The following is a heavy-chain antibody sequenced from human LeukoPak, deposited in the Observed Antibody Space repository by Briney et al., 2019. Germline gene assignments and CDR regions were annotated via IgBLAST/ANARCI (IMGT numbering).Heavy chain of an antibody. CDR1: GDSISSGDYY. V-gene: IGHV4-61*02. CDR2: ISSSGST. D-gene: IGHD6-19*01. J-gene: IGHJ3*02. CDR3: ARVGYSSGWYPHDDAFDI. Sequence: SETLSLTCTVSGDSISSGDYYWSWIRQPAGKGLEWIGRISSSGSTNYNPSLKSRVTISVDKSKNQFSLKLSSVTAADTAVYYCARVGYSSGWYPHDDAFDIWGQGTMVTVSS.